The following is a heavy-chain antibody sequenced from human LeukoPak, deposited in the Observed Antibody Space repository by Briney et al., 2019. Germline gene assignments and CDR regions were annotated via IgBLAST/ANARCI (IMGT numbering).Heavy chain of an antibody. CDR1: GGSISSYY. Sequence: KSSETLSLTCTVSGGSISSYYWSWIRQAPGKGLEWIGFIYYRGSTNYNPSLKSRVTISVDTSKNQFSLNLRSVTAADTGVYYCARESSGWSHDYFDYWGQGTLVTVSS. CDR3: ARESSGWSHDYFDY. CDR2: IYYRGST. V-gene: IGHV4-59*01. D-gene: IGHD6-19*01. J-gene: IGHJ4*02.